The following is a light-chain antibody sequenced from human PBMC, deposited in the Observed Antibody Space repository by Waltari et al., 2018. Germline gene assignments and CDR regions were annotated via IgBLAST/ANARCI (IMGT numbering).Light chain of an antibody. CDR3: QQANSFPIT. J-gene: IGKJ3*01. V-gene: IGKV1-12*01. Sequence: DIQMTQSPSSVSASVGDRVNMTCRASQDIRNWLAWYQQKPGKAPNLLIYATSSLQTGVPSRFSGSGSGTEFTLTISSLQPEDFATYYCQQANSFPITFGPGTKVDFK. CDR1: QDIRNW. CDR2: ATS.